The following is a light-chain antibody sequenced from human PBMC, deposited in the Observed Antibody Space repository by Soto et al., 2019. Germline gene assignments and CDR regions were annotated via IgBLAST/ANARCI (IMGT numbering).Light chain of an antibody. CDR3: QQFNTYPALT. CDR2: DVS. Sequence: AIQLTQSPSSLSASVGDRVTITSRASQGISSALAWYQQKPGKSPNLLIYDVSSLESGVPSRFSGSGSGTDFTLTISSLQPEDFATYYCQQFNTYPALTFGGGTKVEIK. CDR1: QGISSA. J-gene: IGKJ4*01. V-gene: IGKV1-13*02.